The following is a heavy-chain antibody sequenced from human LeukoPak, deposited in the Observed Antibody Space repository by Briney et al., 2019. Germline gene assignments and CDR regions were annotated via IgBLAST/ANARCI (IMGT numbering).Heavy chain of an antibody. V-gene: IGHV3-66*01. CDR3: ARVVLTAAADYFDY. Sequence: PGGSLRLSCAASGFTVSSNYMSWVRQAPGKGLEWVSVIYSGGSTYYADSVKGRFTISRDNSKNTLYLQMNSLRAEDTAVYYCARVVLTAAADYFDYWGRGTLVTVSS. CDR2: IYSGGST. CDR1: GFTVSSNY. D-gene: IGHD6-13*01. J-gene: IGHJ4*02.